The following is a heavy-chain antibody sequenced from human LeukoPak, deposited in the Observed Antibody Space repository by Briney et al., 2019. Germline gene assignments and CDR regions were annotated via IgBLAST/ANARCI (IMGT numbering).Heavy chain of an antibody. CDR3: AREFLRTNYFDY. D-gene: IGHD1/OR15-1a*01. V-gene: IGHV3-33*01. CDR2: IWYDGSNK. J-gene: IGHJ4*02. CDR1: GFTFSSYG. Sequence: GGSLRLSCAASGFTFSSYGMHWVRQAPGKGLEWVAVIWYDGSNKYYANSVKGRFTISRDNSKNTLYLQMNSLRAEDTAVYYCAREFLRTNYFDYWGQGTLVTVSS.